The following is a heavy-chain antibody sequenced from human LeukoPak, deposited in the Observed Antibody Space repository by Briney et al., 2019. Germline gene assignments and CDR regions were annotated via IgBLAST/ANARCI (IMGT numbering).Heavy chain of an antibody. CDR3: ARESHTVTSFDY. Sequence: SETLSLTCAVYGESFSGFYWSWIRQSPGKGLERIGEIDHSGTTNYNPSLKSRATISVDTSKNQFSLKLSSVTAADTAVYYCARESHTVTSFDYWGQGTLVTVSS. D-gene: IGHD4-17*01. J-gene: IGHJ4*02. CDR2: IDHSGTT. CDR1: GESFSGFY. V-gene: IGHV4-34*01.